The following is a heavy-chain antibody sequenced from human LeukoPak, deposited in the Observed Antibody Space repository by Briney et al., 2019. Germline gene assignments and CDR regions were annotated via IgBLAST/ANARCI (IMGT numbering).Heavy chain of an antibody. CDR3: ARETVSAYDFWSGPGGYYYYMDV. Sequence: SETLSLTCAVSGGSISSGGYSWSWIRQPPGKGLEWIGYIYYSGSTNYNPSLKSRVTISVDTSKNQFSLKLSSVTAADTAVYYCARETVSAYDFWSGPGGYYYYMDVWGKGTTVTVSS. D-gene: IGHD3-3*01. V-gene: IGHV4-61*08. CDR1: GGSISSGGYS. J-gene: IGHJ6*03. CDR2: IYYSGST.